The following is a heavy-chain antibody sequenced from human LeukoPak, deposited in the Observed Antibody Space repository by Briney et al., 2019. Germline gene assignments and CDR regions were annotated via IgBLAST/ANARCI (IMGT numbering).Heavy chain of an antibody. CDR1: GYTFTVYF. Sequence: ASVKVSCKASGYTFTVYFMHWVRQAPGQGLERMGWINPNSGGTNYAQKFQGRVTMTRDTSISTAYMELSRLRSDDTAVYFCARGDGDYVGNDYWGHGTLVTVSS. CDR2: INPNSGGT. CDR3: ARGDGDYVGNDY. V-gene: IGHV1-2*02. D-gene: IGHD4-17*01. J-gene: IGHJ4*01.